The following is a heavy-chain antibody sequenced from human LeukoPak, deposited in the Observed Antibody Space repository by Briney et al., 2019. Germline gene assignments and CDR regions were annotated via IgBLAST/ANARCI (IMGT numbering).Heavy chain of an antibody. Sequence: SETLSLTCTVSGGSISSSSYYWGWIRQPPGKGLEWIGSIYYSGSTYYNPSLKSRVTISVDTSKNQFSLKLSSVTAADTAVHYCARQRYDFWSGYYSYWGQGTLVTVSS. CDR3: ARQRYDFWSGYYSY. J-gene: IGHJ4*02. CDR1: GGSISSSSYY. CDR2: IYYSGST. D-gene: IGHD3-3*01. V-gene: IGHV4-39*01.